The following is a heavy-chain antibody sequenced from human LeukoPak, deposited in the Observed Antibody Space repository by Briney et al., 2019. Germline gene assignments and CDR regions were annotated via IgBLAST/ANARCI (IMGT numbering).Heavy chain of an antibody. CDR2: IYTSGST. CDR3: ARASPPYSGSSYYYYGMDV. Sequence: PSETLSLTCTVSGGSISSYYWSWIRQPAGKGLEWIGRIYTSGSTNYNPSLKSRVTMSVDTSKNQFSLKLSSVTAADTAVYYCARASPPYSGSSYYYYGMDVWGQGTTVTVSS. V-gene: IGHV4-4*07. CDR1: GGSISSYY. D-gene: IGHD1-26*01. J-gene: IGHJ6*02.